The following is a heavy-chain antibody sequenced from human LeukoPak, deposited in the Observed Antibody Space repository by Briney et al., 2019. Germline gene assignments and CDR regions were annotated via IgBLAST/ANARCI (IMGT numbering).Heavy chain of an antibody. CDR3: ARVRFYYYYYGMDV. D-gene: IGHD4-17*01. CDR2: INHSGST. Sequence: SETLSLTCAVYGGSFSGYYWSWIRQPPGKGLEWIGEINHSGSTNYNPSLKSRVTISVDTSKNQFSLKLSSVTAADTAVYYCARVRFYYYYYGMDVWGQGTTVTVSS. V-gene: IGHV4-34*01. CDR1: GGSFSGYY. J-gene: IGHJ6*02.